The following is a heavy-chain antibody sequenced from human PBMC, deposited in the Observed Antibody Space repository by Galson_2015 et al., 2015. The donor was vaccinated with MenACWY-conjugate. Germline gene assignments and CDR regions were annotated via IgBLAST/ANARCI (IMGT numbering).Heavy chain of an antibody. J-gene: IGHJ4*02. CDR2: INSDGSST. CDR3: AVYCSSTRCYGASGDY. CDR1: GFTFSSYW. V-gene: IGHV3-74*01. D-gene: IGHD2-2*01. Sequence: SLRLSCAASGFTFSSYWMHWVRQAPGKGLVWVSLINSDGSSTSYADSVKGRFTISRDNAKNTLYLQMNSLRAEDTAVYYCAVYCSSTRCYGASGDYWGQGTLVTVSS.